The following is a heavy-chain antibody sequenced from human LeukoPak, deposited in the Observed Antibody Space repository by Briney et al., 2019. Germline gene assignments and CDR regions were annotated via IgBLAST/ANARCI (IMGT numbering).Heavy chain of an antibody. CDR3: ARLSYYYGSGTHY. D-gene: IGHD3-10*01. V-gene: IGHV4-39*01. CDR2: IYYSGST. CDR1: GGSISGSSYY. J-gene: IGHJ4*02. Sequence: SETLSLTCTVSGGSISGSSYYWGWIRQPPGKGLEWIGSIYYSGSTYYNPSLKSRVTISVDTSKNQFSLKLSSVTAADTAVYYCARLSYYYGSGTHYWGQGTLVTVSS.